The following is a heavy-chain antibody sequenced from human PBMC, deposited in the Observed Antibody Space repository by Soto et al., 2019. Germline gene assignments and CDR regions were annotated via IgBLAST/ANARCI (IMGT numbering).Heavy chain of an antibody. CDR2: IYYSGST. J-gene: IGHJ4*02. CDR1: GGSISSGGYY. Sequence: QVQLQESGPGLVKPSQTLSLTCTVSGGSISSGGYYWSWIRQHPGKGLEWIGYIYYSGSTYYNPSLKSRVTIAVDKSKNQFSLKLSSVTAADTAVYYCAGDSKGYSGYEPGGYWGQGTLVTVSS. V-gene: IGHV4-31*03. D-gene: IGHD5-12*01. CDR3: AGDSKGYSGYEPGGY.